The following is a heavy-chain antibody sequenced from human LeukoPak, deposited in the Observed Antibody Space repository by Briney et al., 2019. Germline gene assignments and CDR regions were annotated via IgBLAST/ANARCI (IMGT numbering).Heavy chain of an antibody. CDR1: GFTFSSYA. D-gene: IGHD3-10*01. CDR2: ISGSAGST. Sequence: GGSLRLSCAASGFTFSSYAMNWVRQTPGKGLEWVSTISGSAGSTYYADSVRGRFTVSRDNSKSTLYLQMNSLRAEDTAQYYCAKDGRTPGDGAGPDSWGQGTLVTVSS. V-gene: IGHV3-23*01. CDR3: AKDGRTPGDGAGPDS. J-gene: IGHJ4*02.